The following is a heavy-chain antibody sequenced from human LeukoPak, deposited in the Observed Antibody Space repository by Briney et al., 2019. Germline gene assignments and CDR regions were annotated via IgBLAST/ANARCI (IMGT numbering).Heavy chain of an antibody. J-gene: IGHJ4*02. V-gene: IGHV3-9*01. CDR2: ISWNSGSI. D-gene: IGHD1-26*01. Sequence: GGSPRLSCAASGFTFDDYAMHWVRQAPGKGLEWVSGISWNSGSIGYADSVKGRFTISRDNAKNSLYLQMNSLRAEDTAVYYCARDKEVGATRLDYWGQGTLVTVSS. CDR1: GFTFDDYA. CDR3: ARDKEVGATRLDY.